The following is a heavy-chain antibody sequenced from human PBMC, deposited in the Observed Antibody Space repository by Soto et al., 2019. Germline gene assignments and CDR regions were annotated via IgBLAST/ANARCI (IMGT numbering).Heavy chain of an antibody. V-gene: IGHV3-33*01. CDR1: GFSFDTYA. J-gene: IGHJ6*02. CDR3: ARYSYGMDV. Sequence: QVQLVESGGGVVQPGRSLRLSCAASGFSFDTYAMHWVRQAPGKGLEWVAVIWYDGSNKQYGDSVKGRFTISRDNSKNTLWPQMNSLKVEEPGMYDCARYSYGMDVWGQGTTVTVSS. D-gene: IGHD2-21*01. CDR2: IWYDGSNK.